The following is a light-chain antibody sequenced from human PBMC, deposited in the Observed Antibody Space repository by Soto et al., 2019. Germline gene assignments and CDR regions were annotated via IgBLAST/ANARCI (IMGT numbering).Light chain of an antibody. CDR2: DSS. Sequence: EIVLTQSPATLSLSPGERATLSCRASQSLSSNFLAWYQQKPGQPPRLLIYDSSTRATGFPDRFSGSGSWTDFNLTIIRLETEDFAVSDCQQYDISPWTLGQGTKVESK. CDR1: QSLSSNF. V-gene: IGKV3-20*01. CDR3: QQYDISPWT. J-gene: IGKJ1*01.